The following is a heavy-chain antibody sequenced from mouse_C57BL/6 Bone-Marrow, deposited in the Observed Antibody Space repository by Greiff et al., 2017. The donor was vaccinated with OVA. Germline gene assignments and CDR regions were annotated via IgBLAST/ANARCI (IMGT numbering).Heavy chain of an antibody. D-gene: IGHD4-1*01. Sequence: EVKLVESGGGLVKPGGSLKLSCAASGFTFSSYAMSWVRQTPEKRLEWVATISAGGSYTYYPDNVKGRFTISRDNTKNNLYLQMSHLKSEDTAMYYCARSGMDYWGQGTSVTVSS. CDR3: ARSGMDY. CDR1: GFTFSSYA. V-gene: IGHV5-4*03. J-gene: IGHJ4*01. CDR2: ISAGGSYT.